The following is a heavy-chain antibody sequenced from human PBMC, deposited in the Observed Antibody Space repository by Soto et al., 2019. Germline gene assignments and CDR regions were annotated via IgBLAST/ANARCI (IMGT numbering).Heavy chain of an antibody. V-gene: IGHV1-18*04. CDR2: ISAYNGNT. D-gene: IGHD3-10*01. Sequence: GASVKVSCKASGYTFTSYYINWVRQAPGQGLEWMGWISAYNGNTNYAQKLQGRVTMTTDTSTSTAYMELRSLRSYDTAVYFCARERVDMARGVIPPADYYYYGMDVWGQGTTVTVSS. CDR1: GYTFTSYY. J-gene: IGHJ6*02. CDR3: ARERVDMARGVIPPADYYYYGMDV.